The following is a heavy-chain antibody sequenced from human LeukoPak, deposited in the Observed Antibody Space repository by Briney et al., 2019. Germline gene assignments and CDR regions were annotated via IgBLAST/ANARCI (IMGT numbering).Heavy chain of an antibody. J-gene: IGHJ6*02. CDR2: INPSGGST. CDR3: AREDVVLVDAVRYYYYGMDV. CDR1: GYNFISYY. Sequence: ASVTVSCKASGYNFISYYMHWVRQAPGQGLEWMGIINPSGGSTSYAQKFQDRVTMTGDTSTSTVYMELSSLKSEDTAVYYCAREDVVLVDAVRYYYYGMDVWGQGTTVTVSS. D-gene: IGHD2-8*01. V-gene: IGHV1-46*01.